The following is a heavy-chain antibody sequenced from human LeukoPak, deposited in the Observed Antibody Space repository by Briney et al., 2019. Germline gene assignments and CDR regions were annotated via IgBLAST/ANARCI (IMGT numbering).Heavy chain of an antibody. CDR2: IIPILGIA. J-gene: IGHJ6*02. D-gene: IGHD3-10*01. Sequence: ASVKVSCKASGGTFSSYAISWVRQAPGQGLEWMGRIIPILGIANYAQKFQGRVTITADKSTSTAYMELSSLRSEDTAVYYCARVLSGYYGSGSLADYYYYGMDAWGQGTTVTVSS. CDR1: GGTFSSYA. CDR3: ARVLSGYYGSGSLADYYYYGMDA. V-gene: IGHV1-69*04.